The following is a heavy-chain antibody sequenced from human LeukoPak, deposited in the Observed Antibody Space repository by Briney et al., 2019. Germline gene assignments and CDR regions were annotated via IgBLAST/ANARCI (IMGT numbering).Heavy chain of an antibody. CDR1: GYTFTSHG. V-gene: IGHV1-18*04. J-gene: IGHJ4*02. CDR3: ARAVLLGTDFDY. Sequence: ASVKVSCKASGYTFTSHGITWVRQAPGQGLEWMGWISTYNVNTNYAQKLQGRVTMTRDTSISTAYMEPSRLRSDDTAVYYCARAVLLGTDFDYWGQGTLVTISS. CDR2: ISTYNVNT. D-gene: IGHD5-18*01.